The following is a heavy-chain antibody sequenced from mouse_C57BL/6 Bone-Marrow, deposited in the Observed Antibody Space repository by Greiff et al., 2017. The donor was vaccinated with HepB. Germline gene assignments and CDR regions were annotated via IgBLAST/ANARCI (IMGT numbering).Heavy chain of an antibody. CDR3: ARIITTVVADYFDY. D-gene: IGHD1-1*01. CDR1: GYTFTSYG. J-gene: IGHJ2*01. V-gene: IGHV1-81*01. Sequence: QVQLKQSGAELARPGASVKLSCKASGYTFTSYGISWVKQRTGQGLEWIGEIYPRSGNTHYNEKFKGKATLTADKSSSTAYMELRSLTSEDSAVYFCARIITTVVADYFDYWGQGTTLTVSS. CDR2: IYPRSGNT.